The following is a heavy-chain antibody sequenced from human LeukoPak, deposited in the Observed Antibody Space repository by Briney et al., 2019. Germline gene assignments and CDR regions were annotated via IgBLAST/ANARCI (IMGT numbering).Heavy chain of an antibody. CDR1: GFTFSSYA. D-gene: IGHD6-19*01. Sequence: GGSLRLSCAASGFTFSSYAMHWVRQAPGKGLEYVSAISSNGGSTYYANSVKGRFTISRDNSKNTLYLQMNSLRAEDTAVYYCARDFSYSSGWYNILRYYGMDVWGQGTTVTVSS. CDR3: ARDFSYSSGWYNILRYYGMDV. CDR2: ISSNGGST. V-gene: IGHV3-64*01. J-gene: IGHJ6*02.